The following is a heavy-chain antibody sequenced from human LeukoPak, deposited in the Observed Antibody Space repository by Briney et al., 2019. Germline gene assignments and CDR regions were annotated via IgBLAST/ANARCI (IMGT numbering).Heavy chain of an antibody. CDR3: ARGAVAGTAF. CDR1: GFTFSSYA. Sequence: GGSLRLSCAASGFTFSSYAMHWVRQAPGKGLEYVSAISSNGSSTYYANSVKGRFTISRDNSKNTLYLQMGSLRAEDMAVYYCARGAVAGTAFWGQGTLVTVSS. CDR2: ISSNGSST. V-gene: IGHV3-64*01. D-gene: IGHD6-19*01. J-gene: IGHJ4*02.